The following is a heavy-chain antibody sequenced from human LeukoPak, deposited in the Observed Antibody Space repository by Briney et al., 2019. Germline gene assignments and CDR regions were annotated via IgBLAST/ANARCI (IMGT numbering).Heavy chain of an antibody. Sequence: GGSLRLSCAASGFTFSSYAMSWVRQAPGKGLEWVSDISGSGSSTYYADSVKGRFTISRDTSKDTLYLQMNSLRAEDTAVYYCAQALTSYYNYMDVWGKGTTVTVSS. V-gene: IGHV3-23*01. CDR3: AQALTSYYNYMDV. CDR1: GFTFSSYA. CDR2: ISGSGSST. J-gene: IGHJ6*03.